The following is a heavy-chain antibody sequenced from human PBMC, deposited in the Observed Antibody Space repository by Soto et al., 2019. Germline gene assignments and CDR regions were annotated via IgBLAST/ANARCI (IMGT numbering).Heavy chain of an antibody. CDR3: TFLGTTLTAPDY. Sequence: PGGSLRLSCAASGFTFSSYDMHWVRQAPAKGLEWVAFISYDGSNKYYADSVKGRFTISRDNSGNTLFLQMNSLRAEDTAVFYCTFLGTTLTAPDYWGQGTLVTVSS. CDR1: GFTFSSYD. CDR2: ISYDGSNK. V-gene: IGHV3-30*03. D-gene: IGHD4-17*01. J-gene: IGHJ4*02.